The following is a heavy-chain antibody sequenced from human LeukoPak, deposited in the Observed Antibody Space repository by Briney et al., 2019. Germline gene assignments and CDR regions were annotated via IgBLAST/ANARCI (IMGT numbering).Heavy chain of an antibody. CDR2: INPNSGGT. CDR3: ARAEANYYDSSGYYPVGY. Sequence: ASVKVSCKASGYTFTGYYMHWVRQAPGQGLEWMGWINPNSGGTNYAQKFQGRVTMTRDTSISTAYMELSRLRSDDTAVYYCARAEANYYDSSGYYPVGYWGQGTLVTVSS. V-gene: IGHV1-2*02. J-gene: IGHJ4*02. CDR1: GYTFTGYY. D-gene: IGHD3-22*01.